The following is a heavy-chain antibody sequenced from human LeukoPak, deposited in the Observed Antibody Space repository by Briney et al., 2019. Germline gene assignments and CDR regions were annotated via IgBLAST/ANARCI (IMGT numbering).Heavy chain of an antibody. CDR2: INHSGST. CDR1: GGSFSGYY. J-gene: IGHJ3*02. CDR3: ARSDYHNSGSHTVFDAFDI. D-gene: IGHD3-10*01. V-gene: IGHV4-34*01. Sequence: SETLSLTCAVYGGSFSGYYWSWIRQPPGKGLEWIGEINHSGSTNYNPSLKSRVTISVDTSKNQFSLKLSFVTAADTAMYYCARSDYHNSGSHTVFDAFDIWGQGTRVTVSS.